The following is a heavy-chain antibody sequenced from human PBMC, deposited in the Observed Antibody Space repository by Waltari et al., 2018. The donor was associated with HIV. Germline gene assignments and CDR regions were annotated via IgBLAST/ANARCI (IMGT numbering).Heavy chain of an antibody. CDR3: GSGSRRGHSHGIDY. D-gene: IGHD5-18*01. CDR2: ASRSGST. V-gene: IGHV4-38-2*01. J-gene: IGHJ4*02. CDR1: GYSISSDYY. Sequence: QVQLHESGPGMVKPSETLSLTCAVSGYSISSDYYWGWIRQPPGKGLEWIGSASRSGSTYYSPSLKSRVTISLDTSKNQFSLKLKSVAAADTAVYYCGSGSRRGHSHGIDYWGQGTLVTVSS.